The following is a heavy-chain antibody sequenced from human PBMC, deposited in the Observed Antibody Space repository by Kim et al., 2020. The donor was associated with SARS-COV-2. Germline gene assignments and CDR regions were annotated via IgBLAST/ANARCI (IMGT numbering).Heavy chain of an antibody. V-gene: IGHV4-39*07. D-gene: IGHD2-2*02. J-gene: IGHJ2*01. CDR1: GGSISSSSYY. CDR3: ARDGVCSSTSCYTSYWYFDL. CDR2: IYYSGST. Sequence: SETLSLTCTVSGGSISSSSYYWGWIRQPPGKGLEWIGSIYYSGSTYYNPSLKSRVTISVDTSKNQFSLKLSSVTAADTAVYYCARDGVCSSTSCYTSYWYFDLWGRGTLVTVSS.